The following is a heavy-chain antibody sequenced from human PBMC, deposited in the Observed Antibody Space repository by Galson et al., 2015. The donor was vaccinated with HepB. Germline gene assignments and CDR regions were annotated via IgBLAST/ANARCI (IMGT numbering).Heavy chain of an antibody. CDR2: ISAYNRNT. V-gene: IGHV1-18*01. J-gene: IGHJ3*01. CDR3: ARSGAVAAGDAFDF. D-gene: IGHD6-19*01. Sequence: SVKVSCKASGYNFISNGISWVRQAPGQGLEWMGWISAYNRNTNFAQRFQGRITLTTHTSANTAYMELRSLRYDDTAVYYCARSGAVAAGDAFDFWGQGTKVTVSS. CDR1: GYNFISNG.